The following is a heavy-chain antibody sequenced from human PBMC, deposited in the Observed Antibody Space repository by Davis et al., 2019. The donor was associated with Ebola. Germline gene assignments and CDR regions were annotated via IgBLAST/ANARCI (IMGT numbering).Heavy chain of an antibody. Sequence: GGSLRLSCAASGFTFSSYAMHWVRQAPGKGLEWVAVISYDGSNKYYADSVKGRFTVSRDNSKNTLYVQMDRLRAEDTAVYYCSREVRGGFSPMDLWGTGTTVTVSS. CDR3: SREVRGGFSPMDL. CDR2: ISYDGSNK. J-gene: IGHJ6*04. D-gene: IGHD5-18*01. CDR1: GFTFSSYA. V-gene: IGHV3-30-3*01.